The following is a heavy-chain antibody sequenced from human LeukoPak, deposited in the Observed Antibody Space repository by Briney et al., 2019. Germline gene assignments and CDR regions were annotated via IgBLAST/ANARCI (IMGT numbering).Heavy chain of an antibody. Sequence: PGGSLRLSCAASGFIFSDAWTTWVRQAPGKGLEWVSGISWNSGSIGYADSVKGRFTISRDNAKNSLYLQMNSLRAEDMALYYCAKDLTGTTSDAFDIWGQGTMVTVSS. V-gene: IGHV3-9*03. J-gene: IGHJ3*02. CDR2: ISWNSGSI. CDR3: AKDLTGTTSDAFDI. D-gene: IGHD1-7*01. CDR1: GFIFSDAW.